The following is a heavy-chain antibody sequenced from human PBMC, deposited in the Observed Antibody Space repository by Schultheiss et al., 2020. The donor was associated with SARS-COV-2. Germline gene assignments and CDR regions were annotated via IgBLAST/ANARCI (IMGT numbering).Heavy chain of an antibody. D-gene: IGHD3-22*01. CDR3: ARLTPPPDSSGYYDAFDI. CDR1: GGSISSGGYS. V-gene: IGHV4-30-2*01. Sequence: SETLSLTCAVSGGSISSGGYSWSWIRQPPGKGLEWIGYIYHSGSTYYNPSLQSRVTISVDTSKNQFSLKLSSVTAADTAVYYCARLTPPPDSSGYYDAFDIWGQGTMVTVSS. CDR2: IYHSGST. J-gene: IGHJ3*02.